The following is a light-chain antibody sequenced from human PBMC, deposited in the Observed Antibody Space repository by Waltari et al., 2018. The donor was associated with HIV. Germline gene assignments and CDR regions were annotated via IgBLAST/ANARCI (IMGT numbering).Light chain of an antibody. Sequence: QSALTQPRSVSGSPGQSVTISCTGTSSDVGAYNYVYWYQQHPGKAPKLMIYDVTSRPSGLPDRFSGSKLGNTAFLTISGLQAEDEADYYCCSYAGNYTGVFGGGTKLTVL. CDR1: SSDVGAYNY. V-gene: IGLV2-11*01. CDR2: DVT. CDR3: CSYAGNYTGV. J-gene: IGLJ3*02.